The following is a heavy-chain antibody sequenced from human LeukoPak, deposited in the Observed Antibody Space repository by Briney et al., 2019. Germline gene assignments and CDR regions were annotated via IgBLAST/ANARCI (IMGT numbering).Heavy chain of an antibody. J-gene: IGHJ4*02. Sequence: SETLSLTCTVSGGSISSSSYYWHWIRQPPGKGLEWIGTIYYSGSTHYNPSLKSRITISVDMSKNQFSLKLSSMTAADTAVYYCANPSGRALYYFDYWGQGTLVTVSS. CDR1: GGSISSSSYY. CDR3: ANPSGRALYYFDY. V-gene: IGHV4-39*01. CDR2: IYYSGST.